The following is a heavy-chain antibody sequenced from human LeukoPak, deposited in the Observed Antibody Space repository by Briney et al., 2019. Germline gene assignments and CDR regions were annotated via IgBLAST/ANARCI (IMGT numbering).Heavy chain of an antibody. V-gene: IGHV4-59*08. J-gene: IGHJ4*02. D-gene: IGHD3-10*01. CDR1: GGSISSYY. CDR2: IYYSGST. Sequence: PSETLSLTCTVSGGSISSYYRSWIRQPPGKGLEWIGYIYYSGSTNYNPSLKSRVTISVDTSKNQFSLKLSSVTAADTAVYYCARGRDGSGSYVDYWGQGTLVTVSS. CDR3: ARGRDGSGSYVDY.